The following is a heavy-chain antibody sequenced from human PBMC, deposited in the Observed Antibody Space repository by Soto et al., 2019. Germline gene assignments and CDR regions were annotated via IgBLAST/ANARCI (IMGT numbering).Heavy chain of an antibody. D-gene: IGHD1-7*01. J-gene: IGHJ4*02. CDR1: GDTFSSYA. V-gene: IGHV1-69*12. CDR2: IVPMFGTA. Sequence: QVQLVQSEAEVKKPGSSLKVSCKASGDTFSSYAINWVRQAPGQGLEWMGGIVPMFGTANYAQKFQGRVTITADESTSTAYMELSSLRSEDTAVYYCARATGTRNYWGQGTLVTVAS. CDR3: ARATGTRNY.